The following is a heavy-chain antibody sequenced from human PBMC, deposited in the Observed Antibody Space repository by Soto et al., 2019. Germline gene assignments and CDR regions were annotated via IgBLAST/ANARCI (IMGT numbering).Heavy chain of an antibody. CDR2: ISASDGDA. CDR1: GFTLSSHD. D-gene: IGHD3-10*01. CDR3: ARDSDRDYFQH. J-gene: IGHJ1*01. V-gene: IGHV3-23*01. Sequence: PXESLRLSCAASGFTLSSHDMSWVRQAPEKGLEWVSGISASDGDAYYADPVKGRFTLSRDNSENTLYLQMNSLRVEDTAVYYCARDSDRDYFQHWGQGTLVTVSS.